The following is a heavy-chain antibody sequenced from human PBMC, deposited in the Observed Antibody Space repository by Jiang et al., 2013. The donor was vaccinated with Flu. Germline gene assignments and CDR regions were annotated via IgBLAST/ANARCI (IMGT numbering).Heavy chain of an antibody. CDR3: VLEDCSRGGCHQSLDY. Sequence: GAEVKKPGASVKVSCKASGYTFTDNYVHWVRQAPGLGLEFLGCINFNNGATIYAQKFQGWVSMTRDTSITTVYMELSRLISDDTAVYYCVLEDCSRGGCHQSLDYWGQGTLITVSA. CDR1: GYTFTDNY. V-gene: IGHV1-2*04. J-gene: IGHJ4*02. D-gene: IGHD2-15*01. CDR2: INFNNGAT.